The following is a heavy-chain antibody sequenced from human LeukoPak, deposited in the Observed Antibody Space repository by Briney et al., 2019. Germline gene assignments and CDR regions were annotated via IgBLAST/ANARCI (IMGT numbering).Heavy chain of an antibody. CDR2: IDTTTGNP. Sequence: ASVRVSCKASGYPFSAHFLNWVRQAPGQGLEWMGNIDTTTGNPRYAQDFTGRFVFSLDTSVSTAYLQLTSLKADDTAAYYRVRGTPTPGMDYWGQGTQVTVSS. CDR3: VRGTPTPGMDY. CDR1: GYPFSAHF. D-gene: IGHD3-10*01. V-gene: IGHV7-4-1*02. J-gene: IGHJ4*02.